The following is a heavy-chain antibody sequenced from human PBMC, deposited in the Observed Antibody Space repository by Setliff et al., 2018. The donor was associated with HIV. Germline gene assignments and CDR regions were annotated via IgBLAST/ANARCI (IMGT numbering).Heavy chain of an antibody. D-gene: IGHD2-15*01. V-gene: IGHV1-69*13. CDR3: ARLASGGWPLEVFDI. Sequence: ASVKVSCKASGGTFSSYAISWVRQAPGQGLDWMGGIIPVFGTTNYAQKFQGRVTITADESTSTAYMELSSLRSEDTAVYYCARLASGGWPLEVFDIWGQGTMVTVSS. CDR1: GGTFSSYA. J-gene: IGHJ3*02. CDR2: IIPVFGTT.